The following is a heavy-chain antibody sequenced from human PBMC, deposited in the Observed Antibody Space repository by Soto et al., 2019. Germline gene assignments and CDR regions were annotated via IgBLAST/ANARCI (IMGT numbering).Heavy chain of an antibody. CDR3: ASGLSGDKVDQ. D-gene: IGHD2-21*01. V-gene: IGHV4-30-4*01. J-gene: IGHJ4*02. CDR1: GGSISDGAYY. CDR2: IYDSGNT. Sequence: QVQLQESGPGLVKPSQTLSLTCTVSGGSISDGAYYWSWIRQPPGKGLEWIGHIYDSGNTYNNPSLTSRLTISVDTSKNPFSLNLNSVTAADTAVYYCASGLSGDKVDQWGQGTLVTVSS.